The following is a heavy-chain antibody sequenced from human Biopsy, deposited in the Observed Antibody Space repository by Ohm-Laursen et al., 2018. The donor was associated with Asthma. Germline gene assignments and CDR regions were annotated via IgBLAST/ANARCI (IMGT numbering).Heavy chain of an antibody. V-gene: IGHV4-31*03. CDR1: GVSITSGGCC. J-gene: IGHJ4*02. CDR2: IHHSGTS. D-gene: IGHD3-22*01. CDR3: ARIPRRSGSYFVDY. Sequence: SQTLSLTCTVSGVSITSGGCCWNWIRQHPGNGLEWIGYIHHSGTSYFNPSLKSRVSFSRDTSKNQLSLRLSSVTAADTAMYYCARIPRRSGSYFVDYWGQGTLVTVSS.